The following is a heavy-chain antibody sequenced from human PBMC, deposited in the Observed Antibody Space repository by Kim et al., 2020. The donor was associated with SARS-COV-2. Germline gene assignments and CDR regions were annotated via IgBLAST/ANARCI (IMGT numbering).Heavy chain of an antibody. Sequence: GGSLRLSCAASGFTVSSNYMSWVRQAPGKGLEWVSVIYSGGSTYYADSVKGRFTISRHNSKNTLYLQMNSLRAEDTAVYYCARERAPPPLWFGELLYGAFDIWGQGTMVTVSS. CDR2: IYSGGST. D-gene: IGHD3-10*01. J-gene: IGHJ3*02. V-gene: IGHV3-53*04. CDR1: GFTVSSNY. CDR3: ARERAPPPLWFGELLYGAFDI.